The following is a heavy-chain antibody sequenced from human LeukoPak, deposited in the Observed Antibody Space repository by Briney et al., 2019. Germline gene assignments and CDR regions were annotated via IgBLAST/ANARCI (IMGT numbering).Heavy chain of an antibody. J-gene: IGHJ4*02. Sequence: GASVKVSCKASGYTFTGYYMHWVRQAPGQGLEWMGWINPNSGGTNYAQKFQGRVTMTRDTSISTAYMELSRLRSDDTAVYYCARDQGSYYHYFDYWGQGTLVTVSS. CDR1: GYTFTGYY. D-gene: IGHD3-10*01. CDR2: INPNSGGT. V-gene: IGHV1-2*02. CDR3: ARDQGSYYHYFDY.